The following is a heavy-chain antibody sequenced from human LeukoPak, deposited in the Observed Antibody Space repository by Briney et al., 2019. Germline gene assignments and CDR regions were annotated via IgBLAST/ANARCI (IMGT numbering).Heavy chain of an antibody. V-gene: IGHV3-7*01. Sequence: PGGSLRLSCAASGFTFAGYWISWVRQAPGKGLEWVANIKQDASEEYYVDSVKGRFTISRDNAKNSLYLQMNSLRAEDTAVYYCVRDRGRASVDYWDQGTLVTVSS. D-gene: IGHD1-26*01. CDR3: VRDRGRASVDY. J-gene: IGHJ4*02. CDR1: GFTFAGYW. CDR2: IKQDASEE.